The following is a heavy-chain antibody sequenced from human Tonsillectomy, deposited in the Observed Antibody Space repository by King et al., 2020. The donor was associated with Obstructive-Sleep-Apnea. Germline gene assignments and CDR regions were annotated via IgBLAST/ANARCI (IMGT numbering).Heavy chain of an antibody. CDR2: MYYSGNT. Sequence: QLQESGPGLVKPSETLSLTCTVSGDSINNYYWSWIRQPPGKGLEWIGYMYYSGNTNYNPSLKSRVTISADTSKIQFSLRLNSVTAADTAVYYCARHRGVEDYGGYGDYFDFWGHGTLVTVSS. CDR3: ARHRGVEDYGGYGDYFDF. D-gene: IGHD5-12*01. CDR1: GDSINNYY. J-gene: IGHJ4*01. V-gene: IGHV4-59*08.